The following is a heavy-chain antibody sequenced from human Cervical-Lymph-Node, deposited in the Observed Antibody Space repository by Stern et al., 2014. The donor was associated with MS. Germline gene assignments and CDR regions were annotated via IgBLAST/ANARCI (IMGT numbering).Heavy chain of an antibody. J-gene: IGHJ4*02. D-gene: IGHD3-10*01. CDR3: ARDAGDGKFGELSRFDY. V-gene: IGHV4-59*01. CDR2: IYSSGRT. Sequence: QLQLQESGPGLLKPSETLSLNCTASGDSITSLSLSWIRQPPGKGLEWIGYIYSSGRTNYNPSLKRRVTMSVDTSKNQFSLRLSSVTAADTAVYYCARDAGDGKFGELSRFDYWGQGTLVTVSS. CDR1: GDSITSLS.